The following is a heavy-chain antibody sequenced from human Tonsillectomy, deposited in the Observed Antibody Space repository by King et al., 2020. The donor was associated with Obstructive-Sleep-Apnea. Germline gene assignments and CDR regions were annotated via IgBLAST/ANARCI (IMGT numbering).Heavy chain of an antibody. CDR3: AGTPPPVAVPDSSLWEYFFCYALDV. CDR1: GGTFTNYA. V-gene: IGHV1-69*17. Sequence: QLVQSGAEVRKPGSSVTVSCKASGGTFTNYAITWVRQAPGQGLEWMGGIMPVANVVKLAQKFQDRVTITADRSTSTAYMELGSLTKEDTAVYYCAGTPPPVAVPDSSLWEYFFCYALDVWGQGTTVTVSS. D-gene: IGHD2/OR15-2a*01. CDR2: IMPVANVV. J-gene: IGHJ6*02.